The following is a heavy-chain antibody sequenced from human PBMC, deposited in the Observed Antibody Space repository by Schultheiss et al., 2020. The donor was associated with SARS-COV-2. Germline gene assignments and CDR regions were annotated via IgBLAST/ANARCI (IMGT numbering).Heavy chain of an antibody. CDR1: GGSFSGYY. Sequence: SETLSLTCAVYGGSFSGYYWSWIRQPPGKGLEWIGEINHSGSTNYNPSLKSRVTLSLDTSLNQFSLNVNSVTAADTAVYYCAKSIIPPHSHWFDPWGRGTLVTVSS. J-gene: IGHJ5*02. CDR2: INHSGST. D-gene: IGHD3-3*01. CDR3: AKSIIPPHSHWFDP. V-gene: IGHV4-34*01.